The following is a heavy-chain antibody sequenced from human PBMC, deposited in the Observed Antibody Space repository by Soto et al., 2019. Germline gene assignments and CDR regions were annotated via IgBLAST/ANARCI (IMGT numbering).Heavy chain of an antibody. CDR3: ASGERYCSSTSCYGLFDY. CDR1: GGTFSSYA. Sequence: SVKVSCKASGGTFSSYAISWVRQAPGQGLEWMGGIIPIFGTANYAQKFQGRVTITADESTSTAYMELSSLRSEDTAVYYCASGERYCSSTSCYGLFDYWGQGTLVTVSS. CDR2: IIPIFGTA. J-gene: IGHJ4*02. D-gene: IGHD2-2*01. V-gene: IGHV1-69*13.